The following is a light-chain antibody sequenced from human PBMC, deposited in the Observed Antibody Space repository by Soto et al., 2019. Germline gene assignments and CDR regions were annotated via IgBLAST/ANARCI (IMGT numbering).Light chain of an antibody. CDR3: QQLNTYPT. J-gene: IGKJ4*01. CDR1: QGIYSY. V-gene: IGKV1-9*01. CDR2: AAS. Sequence: DIQLTQSPSFLSASVGDRVSITCRASQGIYSYLAWYQQKPGKAPKLLIYAASTLQNGVPSRFSGSGSRTDFTLTISSLQPEDFATYYCQQLNTYPTFCGGTKVEIK.